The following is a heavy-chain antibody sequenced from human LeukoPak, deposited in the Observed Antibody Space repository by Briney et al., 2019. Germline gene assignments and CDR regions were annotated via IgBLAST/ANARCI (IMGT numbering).Heavy chain of an antibody. J-gene: IGHJ4*02. CDR2: IYHSGST. V-gene: IGHV4-38-2*02. Sequence: SETLSLTCTVSGYSISSGCYWGWIRRPPGKGLEWIGSIYHSGSTYYNPSLKSRVTISTDTSNNQFSLKLSSVTAADTAVYYCAREMYYYGSGSSYYSDFWGQGTLVTVSS. CDR1: GYSISSGCY. D-gene: IGHD3-10*01. CDR3: AREMYYYGSGSSYYSDF.